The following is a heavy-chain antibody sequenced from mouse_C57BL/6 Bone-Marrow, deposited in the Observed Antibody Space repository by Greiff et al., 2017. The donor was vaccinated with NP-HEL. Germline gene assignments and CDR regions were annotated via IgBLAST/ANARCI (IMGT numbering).Heavy chain of an antibody. J-gene: IGHJ2*01. CDR3: ANYYYGSKGYFDY. CDR1: GYTFTSYW. V-gene: IGHV1-50*01. D-gene: IGHD1-1*01. Sequence: QVQLQQPGAELVKPGASVKLSCKASGYTFTSYWMQWVKQRPGQGLEWIGEIDPSDRYTNYNQKFKGKATLTVDTSSSTAYMQLSSLTSEDSAVYYCANYYYGSKGYFDYWGQGTTLTVSS. CDR2: IDPSDRYT.